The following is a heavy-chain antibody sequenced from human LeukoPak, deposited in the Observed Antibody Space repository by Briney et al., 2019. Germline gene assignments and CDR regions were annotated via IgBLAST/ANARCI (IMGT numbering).Heavy chain of an antibody. D-gene: IGHD3-22*01. CDR1: GFTFSNAW. V-gene: IGHV3-15*01. CDR3: TTLPYYYDSSGYFDY. Sequence: GGSLRLSCAASGFTFSNAWMSWVRQAPGKGLEWVGRIKSKTDGGTTDYAAPVKGRFTISRDDSKNTLYLQMNSLKTEDTAVYYCTTLPYYYDSSGYFDYWGQGTLVTVSS. J-gene: IGHJ4*02. CDR2: IKSKTDGGTT.